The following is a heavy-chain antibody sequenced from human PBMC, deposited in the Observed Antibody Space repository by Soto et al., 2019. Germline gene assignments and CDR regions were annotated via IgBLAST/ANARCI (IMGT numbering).Heavy chain of an antibody. CDR3: ATETGQRSGDDFWSGYHYPPGDYYGMDV. V-gene: IGHV1-24*01. D-gene: IGHD3-3*01. Sequence: ASVKVSFKVSGYTLTELSMHWVRQAPGKGLEWMGGFDPEDGETIYAQKFQGRFTMTEDTSTDTAYMELSSLRSEDTAVYYCATETGQRSGDDFWSGYHYPPGDYYGMDVWGQGTTVTVSS. J-gene: IGHJ6*02. CDR2: FDPEDGET. CDR1: GYTLTELS.